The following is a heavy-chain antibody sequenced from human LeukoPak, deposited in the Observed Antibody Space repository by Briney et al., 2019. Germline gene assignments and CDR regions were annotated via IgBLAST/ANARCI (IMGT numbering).Heavy chain of an antibody. D-gene: IGHD1-1*01. CDR3: ARNGGYMEVY. J-gene: IGHJ4*02. Sequence: ETLSLTCAVSGGSISSSNWWSWVRQAPGKGLEWVSVISGSGGSTNYADSVNGRFTISRDNSKNTLYLQMSSLRAEDTAVYYCARNGGYMEVYWGQGTLVTVSS. V-gene: IGHV3-23*01. CDR2: ISGSGGST. CDR1: GGSISSSN.